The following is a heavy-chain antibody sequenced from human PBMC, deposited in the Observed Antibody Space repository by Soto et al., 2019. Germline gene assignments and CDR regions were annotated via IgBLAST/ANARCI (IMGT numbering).Heavy chain of an antibody. CDR2: ISGNGGST. Sequence: EVQLLDSGGGLVQPGGSLRLSCAASGFIFSNYAMSWVRQAPGKGLEWVSTISGNGGSTYYADSVKGRCTISRDNSKNPQCLQMSSLRAEATAVHYAAKRPLAVLCCDYWGQGNLVTGSS. V-gene: IGHV3-23*01. J-gene: IGHJ4*02. CDR3: AKRPLAVLCCDY. D-gene: IGHD2-21*01. CDR1: GFIFSNYA.